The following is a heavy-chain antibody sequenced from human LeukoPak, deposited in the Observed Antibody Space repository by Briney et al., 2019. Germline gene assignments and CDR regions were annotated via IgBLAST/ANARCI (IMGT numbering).Heavy chain of an antibody. J-gene: IGHJ4*02. CDR1: TYTFTNYD. V-gene: IGHV1-8*01. CDR3: ARGGPKCGGDCFDY. CDR2: MSPYNGNT. D-gene: IGHD2-21*01. Sequence: EASVKVSCKASTYTFTNYDINWLRQATGQRLEWMGWMSPYNGNTGYAQKFQGRVTTTRNTSINTAYMELSSLRSEDTAVYFCARGGPKCGGDCFDYWGQGTLVTVSS.